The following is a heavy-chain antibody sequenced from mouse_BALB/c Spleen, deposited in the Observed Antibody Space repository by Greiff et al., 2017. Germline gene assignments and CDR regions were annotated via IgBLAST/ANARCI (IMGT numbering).Heavy chain of an antibody. V-gene: IGHV1-54*03. J-gene: IGHJ3*01. CDR2: INPGSGGT. Sequence: QVQLQQSGAELVRPGTSVKVSCKASGYAFTNYLIEWVKQRPGQGLEWIGVINPGSGGTNYNEKFKGKATLTADKSSSTAYMQLSSLTSDDSAVYFCARSYYYGSSPFACWGQGTLVTVSA. CDR3: ARSYYYGSSPFAC. CDR1: GYAFTNYL. D-gene: IGHD1-1*01.